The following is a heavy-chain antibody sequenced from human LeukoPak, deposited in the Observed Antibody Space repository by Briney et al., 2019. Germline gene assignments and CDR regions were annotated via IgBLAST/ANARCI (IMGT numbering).Heavy chain of an antibody. CDR1: GYTFSTYA. CDR2: GNAGNGNT. V-gene: IGHV1-3*02. D-gene: IGHD6-19*01. Sequence: ASVTVSCKASGYTFSTYAMHWVRQAPGRRLEWMGWGNAGNGNTQYSQEFQGRLTITRDTAASTAYMELSSLRSDDMAVYYCARGDAVADYGMVVWGQGTTVSVSS. CDR3: ARGDAVADYGMVV. J-gene: IGHJ6*02.